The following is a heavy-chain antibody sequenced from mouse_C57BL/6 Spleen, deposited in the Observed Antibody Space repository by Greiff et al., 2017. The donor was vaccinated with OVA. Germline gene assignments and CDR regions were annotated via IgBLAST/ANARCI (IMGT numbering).Heavy chain of an antibody. CDR2: IDPSDSYT. Sequence: QVQLQQPGAELVRPGTSVKLSCKASGYTFTSYWMHWVKKRPGQGLEWIGVIDPSDSYTNYNQKFKGKATLTVDTSSSTAYMQLSSLTSEDSAFYDCSRAAQATLAYFDDWGQGTTLTVSS. J-gene: IGHJ2*01. D-gene: IGHD3-2*02. CDR1: GYTFTSYW. V-gene: IGHV1-59*01. CDR3: SRAAQATLAYFDD.